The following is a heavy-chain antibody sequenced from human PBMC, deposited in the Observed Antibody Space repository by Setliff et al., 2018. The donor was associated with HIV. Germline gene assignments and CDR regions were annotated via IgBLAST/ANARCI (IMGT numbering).Heavy chain of an antibody. J-gene: IGHJ3*01. Sequence: GASVKVSCKTSGYTFTAYYIYWVRQAPGHGLELMGWIHPNTGSTNYLQEFQGRVTITRDTSMSTVYMALTGLTSDDTAVYYCAKQGYSDSLYAFDVWGQGTMVTVSS. D-gene: IGHD1-26*01. CDR2: IHPNTGST. CDR3: AKQGYSDSLYAFDV. CDR1: GYTFTAYY. V-gene: IGHV1-2*02.